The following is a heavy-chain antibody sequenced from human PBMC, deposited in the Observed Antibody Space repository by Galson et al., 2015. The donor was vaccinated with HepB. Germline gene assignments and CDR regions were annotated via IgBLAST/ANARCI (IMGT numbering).Heavy chain of an antibody. CDR1: GFTFTSSA. D-gene: IGHD6-19*01. CDR2: IVVGSGNT. CDR3: AAQRTGYSSGWDDDAFDI. J-gene: IGHJ3*02. V-gene: IGHV1-58*02. Sequence: SVKVSCKASGFTFTSSAMQWVRQARGQRLEWIGWIVVGSGNTNYAQKFQERVTITRDMSTSTAYMELSSLRSEDTAVYYCAAQRTGYSSGWDDDAFDIWGQGTMVTVSS.